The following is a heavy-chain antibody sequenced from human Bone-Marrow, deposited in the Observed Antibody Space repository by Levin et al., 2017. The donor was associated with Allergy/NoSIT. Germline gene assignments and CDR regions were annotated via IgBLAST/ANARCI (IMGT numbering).Heavy chain of an antibody. D-gene: IGHD5/OR15-5a*01. CDR1: GFSVSDNY. J-gene: IGHJ6*02. CDR2: IYSGGNT. V-gene: IGHV3-53*01. CDR3: ATMSWPSYYYALDV. Sequence: GGSLRLSCAASGFSVSDNYMSWVRQAPGKGLEWVSVIYSGGNTYYAASVRGRFTISRDSSKNTLYLQMNSLTVEDAAVHYCATMSWPSYYYALDVWGHGTTVTVSS.